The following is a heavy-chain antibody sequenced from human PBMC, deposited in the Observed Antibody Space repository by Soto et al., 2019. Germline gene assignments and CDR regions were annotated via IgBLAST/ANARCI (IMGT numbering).Heavy chain of an antibody. V-gene: IGHV4-34*01. Sequence: QVQLQHWGAGLLKPSETLSLTCAVYGGSFRGYYWSWIRQPPGKGLEWIGEINHSGSTNYNPSLKSRVTISVDTSKNQFSLKLSSVTAADTAVYYCARGRQWLGVDYWGQGTLVTVSS. CDR3: ARGRQWLGVDY. CDR1: GGSFRGYY. J-gene: IGHJ4*02. CDR2: INHSGST. D-gene: IGHD6-19*01.